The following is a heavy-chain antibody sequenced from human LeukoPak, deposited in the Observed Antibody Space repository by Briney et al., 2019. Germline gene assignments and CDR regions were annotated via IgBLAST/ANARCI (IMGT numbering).Heavy chain of an antibody. CDR1: GGTFSSYA. CDR3: ARDIAVYGGDYYYGMDV. D-gene: IGHD6-19*01. V-gene: IGHV1-69*04. Sequence: GASVEVSCKASGGTFSSYAISWVRQATGQGLEWMGRIIPILGIANYAQKFQGRVTITADKSTSTAYMELSSLRSEDTAVYYCARDIAVYGGDYYYGMDVWGQGTTVTVSS. CDR2: IIPILGIA. J-gene: IGHJ6*02.